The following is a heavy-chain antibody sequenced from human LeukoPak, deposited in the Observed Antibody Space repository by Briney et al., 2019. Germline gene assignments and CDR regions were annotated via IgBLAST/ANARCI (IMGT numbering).Heavy chain of an antibody. D-gene: IGHD3-22*01. CDR3: AKDSRHYYDSSGSEAFDI. V-gene: IGHV3-30*18. CDR1: GFTFSSYG. J-gene: IGHJ3*02. CDR2: ILYDGSDK. Sequence: PGGSLRLSCAASGFTFSSYGMHWVRQAPGKGLEWVAVILYDGSDKYYADSVKGRFTISRDNSKNTLYLQMNSLRAEDTAVYYCAKDSRHYYDSSGSEAFDIWGQGTMVTVSS.